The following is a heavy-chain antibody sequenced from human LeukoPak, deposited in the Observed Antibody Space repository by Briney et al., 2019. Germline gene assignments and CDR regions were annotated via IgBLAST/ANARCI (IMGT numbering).Heavy chain of an antibody. J-gene: IGHJ4*02. V-gene: IGHV1-2*02. Sequence: GASVKVSCKASGYTFTGYYMHWVRQAPGQGLEWMGWINPNSGGTNYAQKFQGRVTMTRNTSISTAYMELSSLRSEDTAVYYCARDYLMGGSSSFYFDYWGQGTLVTVSS. CDR1: GYTFTGYY. CDR3: ARDYLMGGSSSFYFDY. D-gene: IGHD6-6*01. CDR2: INPNSGGT.